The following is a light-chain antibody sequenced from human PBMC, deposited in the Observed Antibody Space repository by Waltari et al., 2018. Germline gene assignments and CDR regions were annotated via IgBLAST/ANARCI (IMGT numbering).Light chain of an antibody. V-gene: IGKV1D-13*01. J-gene: IGKJ4*01. CDR1: QGISTA. CDR2: DAS. CDR3: QQFNNYPLT. Sequence: AIQLTQSPSSLSASVGDRVNITCRASQGISTALAWYQQKPGTTPKLLSYDASSLESGVPSRFSGSGSETDFTLTISSLQPEDFATYYCQQFNNYPLTFGGGTKVDIK.